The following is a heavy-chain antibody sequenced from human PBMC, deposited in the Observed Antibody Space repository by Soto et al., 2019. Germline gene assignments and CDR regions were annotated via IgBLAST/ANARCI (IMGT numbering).Heavy chain of an antibody. CDR3: AGVAGIAAAASGY. CDR2: IYYSGST. V-gene: IGHV4-30-4*08. J-gene: IGHJ4*02. Sequence: SETLSLTCTVSGGSIGSGDYYWIRNRQPPGKGLEWIGYIYYSGSTYYNPSRQSRVTISVDTSKNLFSLKLSSVTAADTAVYYCAGVAGIAAAASGYWGQGTLVTGSS. CDR1: GGSIGSGDYY. D-gene: IGHD6-13*01.